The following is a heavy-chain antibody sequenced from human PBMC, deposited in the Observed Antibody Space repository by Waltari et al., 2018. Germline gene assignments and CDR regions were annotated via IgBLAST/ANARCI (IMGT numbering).Heavy chain of an antibody. CDR3: ARGDCSSTSCYTGNHYYYYYMDV. D-gene: IGHD2-2*01. J-gene: IGHJ6*03. V-gene: IGHV4-34*01. CDR1: GGSFSGYY. Sequence: QVQLQQWGAGLLKPSETLSLTCAVYGGSFSGYYWSWIRKPPGQGLAWIGEINHSGSTNYNPSLKSRVTTSVDTSKNQFSLKLSSVTAADTAVYYCARGDCSSTSCYTGNHYYYYYMDVWGKGTTVTVSS. CDR2: INHSGST.